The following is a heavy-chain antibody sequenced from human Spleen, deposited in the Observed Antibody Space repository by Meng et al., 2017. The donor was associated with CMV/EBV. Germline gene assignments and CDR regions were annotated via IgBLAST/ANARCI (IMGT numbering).Heavy chain of an antibody. Sequence: CKASGYTFTSYEMHWVRRAPGQGLEWMGISNPSDGSTNYAQNFQGRVTMTRDTSTSTVYMGLSSLRSEDTAVYYCTREGWDEDALDIWGQGTMVTVSS. D-gene: IGHD1-26*01. CDR2: SNPSDGST. CDR1: GYTFTSYE. V-gene: IGHV1-46*01. CDR3: TREGWDEDALDI. J-gene: IGHJ3*02.